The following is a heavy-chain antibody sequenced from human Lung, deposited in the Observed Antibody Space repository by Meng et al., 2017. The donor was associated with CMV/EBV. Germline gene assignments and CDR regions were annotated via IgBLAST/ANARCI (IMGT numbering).Heavy chain of an antibody. D-gene: IGHD2-2*01. CDR2: VSHSGST. J-gene: IGHJ6*02. CDR1: GGSLSGFY. CDR3: ARGMGYTDMPKLLKSRRPKDYYYGLDV. V-gene: IGHV4-34*01. Sequence: SETLSLTCAVYGGSLSGFYWTWVRQAPGKGLEWIGAVSHSGSTNHNPSLATRVTMSVDTSKKQFSLQLKSLTAADTAIYYCARGMGYTDMPKLLKSRRPKDYYYGLDVWGQGXPVTVSS.